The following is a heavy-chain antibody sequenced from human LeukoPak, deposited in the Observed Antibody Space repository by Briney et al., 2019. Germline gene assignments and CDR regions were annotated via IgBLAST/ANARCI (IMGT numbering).Heavy chain of an antibody. V-gene: IGHV4-34*01. CDR3: ARSIAAAAYS. D-gene: IGHD6-13*01. J-gene: IGHJ4*02. CDR1: GGSFSGYY. Sequence: PSETLSLTCAVYGGSFSGYYWSWIREPPGKGLEWIGEINHSGSTNYNPSLKSRVTISVDTSKNQFSLKLSSVTAADTAVYYCARSIAAAAYSWGQGTLVTVSS. CDR2: INHSGST.